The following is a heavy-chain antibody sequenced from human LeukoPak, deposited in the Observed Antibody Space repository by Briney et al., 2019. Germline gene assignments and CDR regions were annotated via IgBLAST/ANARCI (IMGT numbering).Heavy chain of an antibody. CDR1: GGSISSYY. Sequence: SETLSLTCTVSGGSISSYYWGWIRQPPGKGLEWIGSIYYSGSTYYNPSLKSRVTISVDTSKNQFSLKLSSVTAADTAVYYCASLYGDPYYFDYWGQGTLVTVSS. D-gene: IGHD4-17*01. J-gene: IGHJ4*02. CDR3: ASLYGDPYYFDY. CDR2: IYYSGST. V-gene: IGHV4-39*07.